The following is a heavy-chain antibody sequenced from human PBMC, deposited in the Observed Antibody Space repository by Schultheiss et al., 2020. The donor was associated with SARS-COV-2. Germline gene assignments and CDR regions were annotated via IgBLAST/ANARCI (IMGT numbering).Heavy chain of an antibody. D-gene: IGHD3-3*01. J-gene: IGHJ4*02. V-gene: IGHV3-30*04. Sequence: GESLKISCAASGFRFSNYAMHWVRQAPGKGLEWVAVISYDGSNKYYADSVEGRFTISRDNFKNTLYLQMNSLGAEDTAVYYCASGFYDFWSGYYKDDYWGRGTLVTVSS. CDR2: ISYDGSNK. CDR1: GFRFSNYA. CDR3: ASGFYDFWSGYYKDDY.